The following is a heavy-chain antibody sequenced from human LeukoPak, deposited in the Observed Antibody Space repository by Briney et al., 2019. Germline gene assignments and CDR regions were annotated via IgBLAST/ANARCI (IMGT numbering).Heavy chain of an antibody. CDR2: IRYDGSNK. Sequence: PGGSLRLSCAASGGTFSSYGRHWFRQPPGRGLEWVAFIRYDGSNKYYADSVKCRFTIARDNYKNTLYLQMNSLRAEDTAVYYCARVRRGSSSWYRVGVEYYFDYWGQGTLVTVSS. V-gene: IGHV3-30*02. D-gene: IGHD6-13*01. J-gene: IGHJ4*02. CDR1: GGTFSSYG. CDR3: ARVRRGSSSWYRVGVEYYFDY.